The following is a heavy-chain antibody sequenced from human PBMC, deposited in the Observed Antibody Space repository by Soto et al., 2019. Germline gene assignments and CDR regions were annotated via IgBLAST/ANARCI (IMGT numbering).Heavy chain of an antibody. CDR1: GFIVSSNY. D-gene: IGHD2-15*01. J-gene: IGHJ4*02. V-gene: IGHV3-66*01. CDR2: IYSGGST. Sequence: SLRLSCAASGFIVSSNYMSWVRQAPGKGLEWVSVIYSGGSTFYADSVKGRFIISRDDSKNTLFLQMNSLRAEDTAVYYCATAKLLLPWLFDYWGQGTLVTVSS. CDR3: ATAKLLLPWLFDY.